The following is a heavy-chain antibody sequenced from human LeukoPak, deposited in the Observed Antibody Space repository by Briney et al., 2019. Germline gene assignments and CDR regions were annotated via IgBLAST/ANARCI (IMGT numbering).Heavy chain of an antibody. J-gene: IGHJ1*01. CDR3: ARRIQQLTTTAEYFQH. CDR1: GYSISSGYY. CDR2: IYYSGST. Sequence: SETLSLTCTVSGYSISSGYYWGWIRPPPGKGLEWIGSIYYSGSTYYNPSLKSRVTISVDTSKNQFSLKLSSVTAADTAVYYCARRIQQLTTTAEYFQHWGQGTLVTVSS. D-gene: IGHD6-13*01. V-gene: IGHV4-38-2*02.